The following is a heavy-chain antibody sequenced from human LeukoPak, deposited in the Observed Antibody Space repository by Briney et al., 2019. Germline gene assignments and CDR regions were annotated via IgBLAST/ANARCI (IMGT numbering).Heavy chain of an antibody. CDR2: IYYSGGT. Sequence: SSETLSLTCTVSGGSISGYYWSWIRQPPGKGLEWLGYIYYSGGTMYSPSLNSRGTISVDMSKNQFSLKLSSVTAADTAVYYCARGGRYIRRRLDVWGQGTTVTVSS. J-gene: IGHJ6*02. D-gene: IGHD3-16*01. CDR3: ARGGRYIRRRLDV. V-gene: IGHV4-59*01. CDR1: GGSISGYY.